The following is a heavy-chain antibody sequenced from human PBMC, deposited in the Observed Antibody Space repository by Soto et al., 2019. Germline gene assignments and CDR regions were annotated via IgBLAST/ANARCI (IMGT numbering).Heavy chain of an antibody. Sequence: GASVKVSCKASGGTFSSYAISWVRQAPGQGLEWMGGIIPIFGTANYAQKFQGRVTITADESTSTAYMELSSLRSEDTAVYYCASEGGIVVVPAAHYFDYWGQGTLVTVSS. J-gene: IGHJ4*02. V-gene: IGHV1-69*13. D-gene: IGHD2-2*01. CDR1: GGTFSSYA. CDR3: ASEGGIVVVPAAHYFDY. CDR2: IIPIFGTA.